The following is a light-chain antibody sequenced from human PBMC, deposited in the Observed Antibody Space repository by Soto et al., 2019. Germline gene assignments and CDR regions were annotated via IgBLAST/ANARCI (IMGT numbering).Light chain of an antibody. CDR3: ASYTGSDTLV. Sequence: QSALTQPPSASGSPGQSVTISCTGTSSDVGGYNYVSWYQQHPGKAPKLMIYEVSKRPSGVPDRLSGSKSGITASLTVSGLQVEDEADYYCASYTGSDTLVFGGGTKLTVL. J-gene: IGLJ2*01. CDR2: EVS. V-gene: IGLV2-8*01. CDR1: SSDVGGYNY.